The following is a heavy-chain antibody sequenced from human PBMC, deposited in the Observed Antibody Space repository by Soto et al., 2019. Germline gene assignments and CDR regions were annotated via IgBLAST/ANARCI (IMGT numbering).Heavy chain of an antibody. CDR3: AKDREWFDP. CDR2: ISSDSSII. Sequence: GGSLRLSCAASGSTFSTYAMSWVRQAPGKGLEWVSYISSDSSIIYYAYSVKGRFTISRDNAKNSLYLQMNSLRDEDTAVYYCAKDREWFDPWGQGILVTVSS. J-gene: IGHJ5*02. CDR1: GSTFSTYA. V-gene: IGHV3-48*02.